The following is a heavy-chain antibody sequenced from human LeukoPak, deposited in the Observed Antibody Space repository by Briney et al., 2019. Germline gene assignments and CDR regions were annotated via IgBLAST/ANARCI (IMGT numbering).Heavy chain of an antibody. D-gene: IGHD5-12*01. CDR3: AKDRRLGVSRSPNDY. CDR1: GFTFSSYA. J-gene: IGHJ4*02. CDR2: ISGNGDST. Sequence: GGSLRLSCAASGFTFSSYAMSWVRQAPGKGLEWVSTISGNGDSTYYADSVKGRFTISRDNSKNTLYLQMNSLRAEDTAVYYCAKDRRLGVSRSPNDYWGPGTLVTVSS. V-gene: IGHV3-23*01.